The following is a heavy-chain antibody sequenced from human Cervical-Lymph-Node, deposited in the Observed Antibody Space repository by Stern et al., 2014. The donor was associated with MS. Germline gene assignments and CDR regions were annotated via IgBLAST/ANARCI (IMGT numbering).Heavy chain of an antibody. Sequence: QVQLGQSGPGLVQPSQTLSLTCTVSGGSINNGDYYWSWVRQHPGKGLEWLGYIYYSGATYYNPSLKGRLTISVDTSKRHFSLKLTSVTAADTAVYYCARELSGMYGMDVWGQGTTVTVSS. CDR3: ARELSGMYGMDV. V-gene: IGHV4-31*03. J-gene: IGHJ6*02. CDR2: IYYSGAT. CDR1: GGSINNGDYY. D-gene: IGHD1-1*01.